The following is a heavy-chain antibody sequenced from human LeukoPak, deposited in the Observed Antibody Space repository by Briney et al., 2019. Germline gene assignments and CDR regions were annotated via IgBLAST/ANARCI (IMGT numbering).Heavy chain of an antibody. Sequence: PSETLSLTCAVSGYSISSGYYWAWIRQPPGKGLEWIGSIYHSGTHYNPSLESRPTISVDTPKNQSSLQLSSVTAADTAVYYCASGDNYYDSSGYLDWGQGTLVTVSS. CDR2: IYHSGT. D-gene: IGHD3-22*01. CDR1: GYSISSGYY. V-gene: IGHV4-38-2*01. CDR3: ASGDNYYDSSGYLD. J-gene: IGHJ4*02.